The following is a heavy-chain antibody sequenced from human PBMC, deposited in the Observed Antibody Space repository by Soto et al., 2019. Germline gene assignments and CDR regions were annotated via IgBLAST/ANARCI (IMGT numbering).Heavy chain of an antibody. Sequence: QVQLVESGGGVVQPGRSLRLSCAASGFTFSSDGMHWVRQAPGKGLEWVAVIWYDGSNKYYADSVRGRFTISRDNSKNTLYLQMNSLRAEDTAVYYGARDSSSGYHDSWGQGTLVTVSS. D-gene: IGHD3-22*01. CDR1: GFTFSSDG. V-gene: IGHV3-33*01. J-gene: IGHJ4*02. CDR2: IWYDGSNK. CDR3: ARDSSSGYHDS.